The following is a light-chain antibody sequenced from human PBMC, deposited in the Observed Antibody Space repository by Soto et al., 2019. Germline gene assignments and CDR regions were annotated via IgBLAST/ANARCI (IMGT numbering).Light chain of an antibody. J-gene: IGKJ5*01. CDR1: QTISSW. V-gene: IGKV1-5*03. Sequence: DIQMTQSPSTLSASVGDSVTVTCRASQTISSWLAWYQQKPGKAPKLLIYKASTLKSGVPSRFSGSGSGTDFTLTINSLQPEDFATYYCQQGYSSAITFGQGTRLEIK. CDR3: QQGYSSAIT. CDR2: KAS.